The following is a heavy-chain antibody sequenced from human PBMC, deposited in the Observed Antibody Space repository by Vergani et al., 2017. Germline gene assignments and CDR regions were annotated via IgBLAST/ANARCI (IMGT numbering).Heavy chain of an antibody. CDR2: INHSGST. Sequence: QVQLQESGPGLVKPSETLSLTCTVSGGSISNYYWSWIRQPPGKGLEWIGEINHSGSTNYNPSLKSRVTISVDTSKNRFSLKLSSVTAADTAVYYCARGISAAASTPFDYWAQGTLVTVSS. CDR3: ARGISAAASTPFDY. V-gene: IGHV4-34*01. D-gene: IGHD6-13*01. J-gene: IGHJ4*02. CDR1: GGSISNYY.